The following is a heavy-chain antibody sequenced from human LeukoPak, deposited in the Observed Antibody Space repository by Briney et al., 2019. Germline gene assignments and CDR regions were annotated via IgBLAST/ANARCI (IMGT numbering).Heavy chain of an antibody. Sequence: PSETLSLTCTVSGGSISSYYWSWIRQPAGKGLEWIGRIYTSGSTNYNPSLKSRVTMSVDTSKNQFSLKLSSVTAADTAVYYCTSPEYSSSSDYWGQGTLVTVSS. V-gene: IGHV4-4*07. CDR2: IYTSGST. CDR1: GGSISSYY. D-gene: IGHD6-6*01. CDR3: TSPEYSSSSDY. J-gene: IGHJ4*02.